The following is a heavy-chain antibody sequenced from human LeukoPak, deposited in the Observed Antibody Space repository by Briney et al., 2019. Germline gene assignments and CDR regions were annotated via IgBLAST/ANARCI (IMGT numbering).Heavy chain of an antibody. Sequence: SETLSLTCAVYGGSFGGYYWSWIRQPPGKVLEWIGEINHSGSTNYNPSLKSRVTISVDTSKNQFSLKLSSVTAADTAVYYCAKRYYYDSSGYPKGNYFDYWGQGTLVTVSS. CDR2: INHSGST. CDR1: GGSFGGYY. CDR3: AKRYYYDSSGYPKGNYFDY. J-gene: IGHJ4*02. V-gene: IGHV4-34*01. D-gene: IGHD3-22*01.